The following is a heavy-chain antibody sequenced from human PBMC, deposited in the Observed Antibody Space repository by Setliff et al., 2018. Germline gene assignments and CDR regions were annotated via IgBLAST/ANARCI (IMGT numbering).Heavy chain of an antibody. J-gene: IGHJ3*02. CDR3: ARDASASDGRSAFDI. CDR1: GGSIRSSVSGSITSTSYY. D-gene: IGHD1-26*01. V-gene: IGHV4-39*07. Sequence: SETLSLTCTVSGGSIRSSVSGSITSTSYYWAWIRQSPGKGLEWIGSIYYSGSTYYNPSFKSRVTMSIDTSNSQFSLKLSSVTAADTAIYYCARDASASDGRSAFDIWGQGTMVTVSS. CDR2: IYYSGST.